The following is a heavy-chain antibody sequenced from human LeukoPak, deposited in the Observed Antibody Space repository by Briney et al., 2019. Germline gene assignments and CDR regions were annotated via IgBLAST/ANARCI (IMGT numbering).Heavy chain of an antibody. CDR3: ARDFEWFGEGIGFDY. Sequence: PSETLSLTCTVSGGSISSGSYYWSWIRQPAGKGLEWIGRIYTSGSTNYNPSLKSRVTISVDTSKNQFSLKLSSVTAADTAVYYCARDFEWFGEGIGFDYWGQGTLVTVSS. D-gene: IGHD3-10*01. J-gene: IGHJ4*02. V-gene: IGHV4-61*02. CDR2: IYTSGST. CDR1: GGSISSGSYY.